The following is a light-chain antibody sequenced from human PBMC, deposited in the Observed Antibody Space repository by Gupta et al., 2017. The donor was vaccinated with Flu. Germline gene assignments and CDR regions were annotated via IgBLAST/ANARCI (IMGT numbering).Light chain of an antibody. Sequence: DIQMTQPPSSLSASVGDRVTITCRASQSISSYVNWYQQTPGKAPKFLIYSASNLQSGVSSRFSGSGSGTDFTLTISSLQPEDFATYYCQQSYTTPLTFGGGTKVEIK. CDR1: QSISSY. V-gene: IGKV1-39*01. CDR3: QQSYTTPLT. J-gene: IGKJ4*01. CDR2: SAS.